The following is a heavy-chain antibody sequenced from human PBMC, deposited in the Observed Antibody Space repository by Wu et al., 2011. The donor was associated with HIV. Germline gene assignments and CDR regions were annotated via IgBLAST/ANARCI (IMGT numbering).Heavy chain of an antibody. CDR3: AISTVTTSYFDY. D-gene: IGHD4-17*01. V-gene: IGHV1-69*12. Sequence: QVHLVQSGAEVKQPGSSVKVSCKSSGGNFFNYPFAWVRQAPGEGLEWMGGVVPSFGQGHYAQKWQGRMTITADESTSTVYMELNSLTFEDTAIYYCAISTVTTSYFDYWGQGTQVTVSS. J-gene: IGHJ4*02. CDR2: VVPSFGQG. CDR1: GGNFFNYP.